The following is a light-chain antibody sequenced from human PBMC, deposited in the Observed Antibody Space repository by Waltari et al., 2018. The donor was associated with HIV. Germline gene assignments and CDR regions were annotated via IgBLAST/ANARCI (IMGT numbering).Light chain of an antibody. CDR1: SSDVGGYNH. Sequence: QSALTQPASVSGSPGQSITISCTGTSSDVGGYNHVSWYQQHPGTAPKLMIFGVSNRPSGVSNRVSGSKSGSTASLTISGLQAEDEADYYCSSYTRSSTLGVFGTGTKVTVL. CDR2: GVS. V-gene: IGLV2-14*03. CDR3: SSYTRSSTLGV. J-gene: IGLJ1*01.